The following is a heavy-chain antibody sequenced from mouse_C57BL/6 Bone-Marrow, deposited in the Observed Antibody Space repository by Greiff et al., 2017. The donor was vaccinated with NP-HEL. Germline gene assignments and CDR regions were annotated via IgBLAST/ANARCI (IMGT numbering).Heavy chain of an antibody. CDR3: ARYYPFDY. CDR1: GYAFSSSW. CDR2: IYPGDGDT. V-gene: IGHV1-82*01. Sequence: QVQLKESGPELVKPGASVKISCKASGYAFSSSWMNWVKQRPGKGLEWIGRIYPGDGDTNYNGKFKGKATLTADESSSTAYMQLSSLTSEDSAVYFCARYYPFDYWGQGTTLTVSS. J-gene: IGHJ2*01. D-gene: IGHD1-1*01.